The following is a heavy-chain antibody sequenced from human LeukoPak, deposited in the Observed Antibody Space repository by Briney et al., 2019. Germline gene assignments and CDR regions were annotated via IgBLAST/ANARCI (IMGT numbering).Heavy chain of an antibody. Sequence: PSETLSLTCAVYGGSFSGYYWSWIRQPPGKGLEWIGEINHSRSTNYNPSLKSRVTISVDTSKNQFSLKLSSVTAADTAVYYCASPVVVVPAAIRNYYYYMDVWGKGTTVTVSS. V-gene: IGHV4-34*01. D-gene: IGHD2-2*01. CDR3: ASPVVVVPAAIRNYYYYMDV. CDR1: GGSFSGYY. J-gene: IGHJ6*03. CDR2: INHSRST.